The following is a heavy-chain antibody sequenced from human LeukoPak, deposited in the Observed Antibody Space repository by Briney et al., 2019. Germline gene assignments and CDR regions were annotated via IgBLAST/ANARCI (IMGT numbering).Heavy chain of an antibody. CDR2: IKQDGSEK. Sequence: GRSLRLSCAASGFTFSNYWMSWVRQAPGKGLEWVAIIKQDGSEKYSVDSVKGRFIISRDNAKNSLYLQMNRLRVEDTALYYCARDSLEYTTSSAAYWGQGALVTVSS. J-gene: IGHJ4*02. CDR1: GFTFSNYW. D-gene: IGHD6-13*01. CDR3: ARDSLEYTTSSAAY. V-gene: IGHV3-7*01.